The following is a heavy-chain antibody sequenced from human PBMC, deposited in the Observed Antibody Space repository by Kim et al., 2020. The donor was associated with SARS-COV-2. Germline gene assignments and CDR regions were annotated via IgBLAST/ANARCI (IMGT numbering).Heavy chain of an antibody. Sequence: SETLSLTCAVSGGSISSLSWWSWVRQAPGKGLEWIGEISHRGSPNYHPSLKSRMTISIDSSKNQFSLKLTSVTAADTAIYFCAGFSADMMSMMWGRGGWFDRWGQGTLVTVSS. V-gene: IGHV4-4*02. J-gene: IGHJ5*02. CDR3: AGFSADMMSMMWGRGGWFDR. D-gene: IGHD3-16*01. CDR2: ISHRGSP. CDR1: GGSISSLSW.